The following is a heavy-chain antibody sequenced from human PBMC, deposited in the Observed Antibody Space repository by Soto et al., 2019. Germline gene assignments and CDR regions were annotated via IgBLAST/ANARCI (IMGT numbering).Heavy chain of an antibody. CDR1: GYSFTSYW. Sequence: GESRKISCKGSGYSFTSYWIGWVRQMPGKGLEWMGIIYPGDSDTRYSPSFQGQVTISADKSISTAYLQWSSLKASDTAMYYCASPGGSSSSQADGMDVWGQGTTVTVSS. CDR2: IYPGDSDT. V-gene: IGHV5-51*01. D-gene: IGHD6-6*01. CDR3: ASPGGSSSSQADGMDV. J-gene: IGHJ6*02.